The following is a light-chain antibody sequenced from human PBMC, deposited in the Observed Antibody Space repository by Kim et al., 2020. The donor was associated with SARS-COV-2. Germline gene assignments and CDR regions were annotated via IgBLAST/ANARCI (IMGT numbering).Light chain of an antibody. V-gene: IGKV1-5*03. J-gene: IGKJ2*01. CDR2: KAS. CDR3: QQYNSYAYT. CDR1: QSISSW. Sequence: DIQMTQSPSTLSASVGDRVTITCRASQSISSWLAWYQQKPGKAPKLLIYKASSLESGLPSRFSGSGSGTEFTLTISSLQPDDFATYYCQQYNSYAYTFGQGTMLEI.